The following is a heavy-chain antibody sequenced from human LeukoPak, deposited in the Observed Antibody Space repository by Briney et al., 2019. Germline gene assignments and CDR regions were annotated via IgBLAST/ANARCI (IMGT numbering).Heavy chain of an antibody. D-gene: IGHD5-12*01. J-gene: IGHJ6*02. Sequence: QAGGSLRLSCAASGFTFDDYAMHWVRQAPGKGLEWVSGISWNSGSIGYADSVKGRFTISRDNAKNSLYLQVNSLRAEDTALYYCAKEERGYSGYDSYYYYGMDVWGQGTTVTVSS. CDR2: ISWNSGSI. CDR3: AKEERGYSGYDSYYYYGMDV. V-gene: IGHV3-9*01. CDR1: GFTFDDYA.